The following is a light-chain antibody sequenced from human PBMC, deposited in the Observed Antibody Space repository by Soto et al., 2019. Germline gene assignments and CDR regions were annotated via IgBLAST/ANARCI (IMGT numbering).Light chain of an antibody. CDR3: QQYNSYSQWT. Sequence: DIQMTQSPSTLSASVGDRVTITCRASQSISSWLAWYQHKPGKAPKLLIYDASRLESGVPSRFSGSGSGTEFTLTISSLQPDDFATYYCQQYNSYSQWTFGQGTKVEIK. V-gene: IGKV1-5*01. CDR1: QSISSW. J-gene: IGKJ1*01. CDR2: DAS.